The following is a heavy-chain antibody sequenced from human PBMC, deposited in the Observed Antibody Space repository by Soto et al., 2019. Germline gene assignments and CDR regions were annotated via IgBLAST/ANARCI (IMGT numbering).Heavy chain of an antibody. V-gene: IGHV1-3*01. J-gene: IGHJ5*02. D-gene: IGHD2-21*02. Sequence: AASVKVSCKASGYTFTSYGIHWVRQAPGQRLEWMGWINAANGDTKYSPKFQGRVTITRDTSASTAYMELSSLRSEDTAVYYCVRRHVSATAIEWFDPWGQGTLVTSPQ. CDR3: VRRHVSATAIEWFDP. CDR2: INAANGDT. CDR1: GYTFTSYG.